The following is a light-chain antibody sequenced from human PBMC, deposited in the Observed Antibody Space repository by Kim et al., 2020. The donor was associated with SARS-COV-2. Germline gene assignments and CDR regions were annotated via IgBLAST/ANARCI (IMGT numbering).Light chain of an antibody. CDR2: DAS. CDR1: QSVRTY. J-gene: IGKJ5*01. Sequence: PGERPTLSCRASQSVRTYLAWYQQKPGQAPRLLIYDASNRATGIPARFSGSGSGTDFTLTISSLEPEDFAVYYCQQRGNWPTFGQGTRLEIK. V-gene: IGKV3-11*01. CDR3: QQRGNWPT.